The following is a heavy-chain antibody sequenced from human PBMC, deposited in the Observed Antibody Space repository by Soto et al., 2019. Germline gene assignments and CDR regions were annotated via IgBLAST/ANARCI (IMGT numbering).Heavy chain of an antibody. J-gene: IGHJ6*02. V-gene: IGHV3-23*01. D-gene: IGHD6-19*01. CDR2: ISGSGGST. Sequence: PGGSLRLSCAASGFTFSSYAMSWVRQAPGKGLEWVSAISGSGGSTYYADSVKGRFTISRDNSKNTLYLQMNSLRAEDTAVYYCAKEYSSGWNNYYYYYGMDVWGQGTTVTVSS. CDR1: GFTFSSYA. CDR3: AKEYSSGWNNYYYYYGMDV.